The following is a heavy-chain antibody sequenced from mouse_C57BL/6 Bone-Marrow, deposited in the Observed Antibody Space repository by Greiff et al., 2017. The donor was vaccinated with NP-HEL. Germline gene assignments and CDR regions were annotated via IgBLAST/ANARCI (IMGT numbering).Heavy chain of an antibody. V-gene: IGHV1-42*01. CDR3: ARNYDYDGGYAMDY. J-gene: IGHJ4*01. CDR1: GYSFTGYY. CDR2: INPSTGGT. D-gene: IGHD2-4*01. Sequence: VQLQQSGPELVKPGASVKISCKASGYSFTGYYMNWVKQSPEKSLEWIGEINPSTGGTTYNQKFKAKATLTVDKSSSTAYMQLKSLTSEDSAVYYCARNYDYDGGYAMDYWGQGTSVTVSS.